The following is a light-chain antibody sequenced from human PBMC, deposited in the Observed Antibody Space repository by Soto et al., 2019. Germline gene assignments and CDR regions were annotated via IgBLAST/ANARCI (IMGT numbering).Light chain of an antibody. CDR3: QQVNDYPIT. Sequence: DIQLTQSPSFLSTSVGDRVTIACRASQDIKSYLAWYQQKPGKAPKLLIYPASTLQSGVPSRFSGSGSGTEFTLTISSLQPEDFATYHCQQVNDYPITFGQGTKVDIK. CDR1: QDIKSY. V-gene: IGKV1-9*01. CDR2: PAS. J-gene: IGKJ1*01.